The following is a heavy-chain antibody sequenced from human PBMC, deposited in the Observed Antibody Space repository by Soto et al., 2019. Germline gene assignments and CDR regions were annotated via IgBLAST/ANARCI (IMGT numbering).Heavy chain of an antibody. CDR1: GASMTSSIYY. CDR2: LNYGGTT. J-gene: IGHJ5*02. V-gene: IGHV4-39*01. Sequence: AXGTLSLTCSVSGASMTSSIYYWAWIRQAPGKGLEWIGSLNYGGTTYHSPSLEGRVTMSVDTSKKEFSLNVISVTAADTAIYYCARQSYFDGAGYYLGWFDPWGQGTLVTVSS. CDR3: ARQSYFDGAGYYLGWFDP. D-gene: IGHD3-22*01.